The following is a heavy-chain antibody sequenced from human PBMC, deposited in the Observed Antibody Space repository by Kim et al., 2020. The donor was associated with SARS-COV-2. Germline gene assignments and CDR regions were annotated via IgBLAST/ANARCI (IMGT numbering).Heavy chain of an antibody. Sequence: ASVKVSCKASGYTFTSYDINWVRQATGQGLEWMGWMNPNSGNTGYAQKFQGRVTMTRNTSISTAYMELSSLRSEDTAVYYCARGYVPLWGNDYWGQGTLVTVSS. D-gene: IGHD3-16*01. V-gene: IGHV1-8*01. CDR3: ARGYVPLWGNDY. CDR1: GYTFTSYD. J-gene: IGHJ4*02. CDR2: MNPNSGNT.